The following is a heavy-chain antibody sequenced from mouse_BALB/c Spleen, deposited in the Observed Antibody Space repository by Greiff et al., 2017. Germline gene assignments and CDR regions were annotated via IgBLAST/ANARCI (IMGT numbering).Heavy chain of an antibody. V-gene: IGHV1-9*01. CDR1: GYTFSSYW. J-gene: IGHJ3*01. CDR3: ARQDDYVAY. Sequence: QVQLKEPGAELMKPGASVKISCKATGYTFSSYWIEWVKQRPGHGLEWIGEILPGSGSTNYNEKFKGKATFTADTSSSTAYMQLSSLTSEDSAVYYCARQDDYVAYWGQGTLVTVSA. CDR2: ILPGSGST. D-gene: IGHD2-4*01.